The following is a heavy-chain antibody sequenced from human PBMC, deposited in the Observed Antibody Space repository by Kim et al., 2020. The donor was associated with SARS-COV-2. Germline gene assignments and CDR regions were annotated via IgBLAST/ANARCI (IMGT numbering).Heavy chain of an antibody. CDR1: GYTFTSYD. CDR3: ASGTGSGSYPYGYGMDV. J-gene: IGHJ6*02. D-gene: IGHD3-10*01. Sequence: ASVKVSCKASGYTFTSYDINWVRQATGQGLEWMGWMNPNSGNTGYAQKFQGRVTMTRNTSISTAYMELSSLRSEDTAVYYCASGTGSGSYPYGYGMDVWGQGTTVTVSS. CDR2: MNPNSGNT. V-gene: IGHV1-8*01.